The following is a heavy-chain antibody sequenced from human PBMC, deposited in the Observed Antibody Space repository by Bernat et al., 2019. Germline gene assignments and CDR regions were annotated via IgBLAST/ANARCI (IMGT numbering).Heavy chain of an antibody. J-gene: IGHJ6*04. CDR1: GYTFTGYY. D-gene: IGHD6-6*01. CDR2: INPNSGGR. Sequence: QVQLVQSGAEVKKPGASVKVSCKASGYTFTGYYMHWLRQAPGQALEWMGWINPNSGGRNYAQKFQGWVTRTRDTSISTDYMELSRRRSDDTAVYDEARRDGRGSSDYGMDVWGEGTTVTVSS. CDR3: ARRDGRGSSDYGMDV. V-gene: IGHV1-2*04.